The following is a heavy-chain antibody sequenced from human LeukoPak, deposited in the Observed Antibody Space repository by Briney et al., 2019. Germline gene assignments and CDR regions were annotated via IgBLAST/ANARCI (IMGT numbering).Heavy chain of an antibody. D-gene: IGHD3-16*02. Sequence: SETLSLTCTVSGESISSGHYYWSWIRQPAGRGLEWIGRVYTGGSTDYNPSFRSRVTISVDTSKNQFSLMLLSVTAADTAVYYCARVRSYRWDLRSFYYYFMDVWGKGATITVSS. J-gene: IGHJ6*03. CDR3: ARVRSYRWDLRSFYYYFMDV. CDR1: GESISSGHYY. V-gene: IGHV4-61*02. CDR2: VYTGGST.